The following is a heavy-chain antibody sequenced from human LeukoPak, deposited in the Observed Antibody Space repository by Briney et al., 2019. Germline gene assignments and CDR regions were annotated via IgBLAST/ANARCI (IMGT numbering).Heavy chain of an antibody. Sequence: GGSLRLSCAASGFTFSSYGMSWVRQAPGKGLEWVSAISGSGGSTYYADSVKGRFTISRDNSKNTLYLQMNSLRAEDTAVYYCARVLGTSPYVDAFDIWGQGTMVTVSS. CDR1: GFTFSSYG. J-gene: IGHJ3*02. CDR3: ARVLGTSPYVDAFDI. V-gene: IGHV3-23*01. D-gene: IGHD2-2*01. CDR2: ISGSGGST.